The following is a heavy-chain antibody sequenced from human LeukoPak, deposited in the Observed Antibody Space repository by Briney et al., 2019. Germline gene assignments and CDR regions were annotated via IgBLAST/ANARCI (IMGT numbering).Heavy chain of an antibody. CDR3: ARDRSLDY. CDR2: MSHDGSNK. CDR1: GFSFSSYA. Sequence: GGALRVSCAASGFSFSSYALHWVRPAPRKGVAGVEVMSHDGSNKYFADSVKGRFTISRDNSKNTLYLQMNSLRGEDTAVYYCARDRSLDYWGQGTLVTVSS. D-gene: IGHD6-19*01. J-gene: IGHJ4*02. V-gene: IGHV3-30*04.